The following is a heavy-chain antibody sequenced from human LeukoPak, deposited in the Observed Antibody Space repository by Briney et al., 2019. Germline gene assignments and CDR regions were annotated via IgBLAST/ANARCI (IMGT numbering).Heavy chain of an antibody. Sequence: SGLTLVNPTETLTLTCTVSGFSLSNARMGVSWIRQPPGKALEWLAHIFSNDEKSYSTSLKSSLTISKDTSKSQVVLSMTNMDPVDTATYYCARIRAGTFDYWGQGTLVTVSS. V-gene: IGHV2-26*01. CDR1: GFSLSNARMG. D-gene: IGHD6-19*01. J-gene: IGHJ4*02. CDR2: IFSNDEK. CDR3: ARIRAGTFDY.